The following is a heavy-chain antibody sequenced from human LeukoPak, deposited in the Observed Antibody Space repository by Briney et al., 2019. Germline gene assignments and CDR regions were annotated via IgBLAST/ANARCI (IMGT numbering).Heavy chain of an antibody. CDR2: IYPGDSDT. D-gene: IGHD6-13*01. CDR1: GSSFHNYW. Sequence: PGESLKISCEGSGSSFHNYWIGWVRQMPGKGLEWMGIIYPGDSDTRYSPSFQGQVIISADKSISSAYLQWSSLQASDTAMYYCARLLAAAGTWYFDYWGQGTLVTVSS. J-gene: IGHJ4*02. V-gene: IGHV5-51*01. CDR3: ARLLAAAGTWYFDY.